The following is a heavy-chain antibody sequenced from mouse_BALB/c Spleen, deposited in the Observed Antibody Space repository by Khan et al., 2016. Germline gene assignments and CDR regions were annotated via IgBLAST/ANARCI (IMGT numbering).Heavy chain of an antibody. J-gene: IGHJ2*01. CDR1: GHTFTNYG. CDR3: SRSCVIVGCDY. CDR2: INTYTGET. V-gene: IGHV9-3-1*01. Sequence: QIQLVQPGPEPKKPGETVKISCKASGHTFTNYGMNWVKQAPGKGLKWMGWINTYTGETTYTDDLKERFAFSLATSVSTAYSQIINLQIEDPATYFCSRSCVIVGCDYWGQGTTLTVSS. D-gene: IGHD1-2*01.